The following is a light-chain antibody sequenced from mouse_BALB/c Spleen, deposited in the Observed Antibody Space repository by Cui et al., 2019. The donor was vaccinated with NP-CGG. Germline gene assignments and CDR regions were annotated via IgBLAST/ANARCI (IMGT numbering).Light chain of an antibody. J-gene: IGLJ1*01. CDR1: TGAVTTSNY. V-gene: IGLV1*01. CDR3: ALWYSNHWV. Sequence: QAVMTQESELTTSPGETVTLTCHSSTGAVTTSNYANWVQEKPDHLFTGLIGGTNNRAPGVPARFSGSLIGDKAALTITGAQTEDETIYFCALWYSNHWVFGGGTKLTVL. CDR2: GTN.